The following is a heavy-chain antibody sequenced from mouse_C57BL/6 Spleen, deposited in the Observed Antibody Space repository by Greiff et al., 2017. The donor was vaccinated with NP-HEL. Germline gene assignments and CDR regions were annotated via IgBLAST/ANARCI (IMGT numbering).Heavy chain of an antibody. CDR3: ARGGRGAMDY. CDR2: INYDGSST. D-gene: IGHD1-1*01. Sequence: EVQLVESEGGLVQPGSSMKLSCTASGFTFSDYYMAWVRQVPEKGLEWVANINYDGSSTYYLDSLKSRFIISRDNAKNILYLQMSSLKSEDTATYSCARGGRGAMDYWGQGTSVTVSS. CDR1: GFTFSDYY. V-gene: IGHV5-16*01. J-gene: IGHJ4*01.